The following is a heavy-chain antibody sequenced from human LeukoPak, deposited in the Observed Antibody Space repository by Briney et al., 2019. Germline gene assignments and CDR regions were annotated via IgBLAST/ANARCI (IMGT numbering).Heavy chain of an antibody. V-gene: IGHV1-18*01. Sequence: GASVKVSCKASGYTFTSYGISWVRQAPGQGLEWMGWISAYNGNTNYAQKLQGRVTMTTDTSTSTAYMELRSLRSDDTAVYYRARRDGDCSSTSCYNWFDPWGQGTLVTVSS. CDR1: GYTFTSYG. CDR3: ARRDGDCSSTSCYNWFDP. CDR2: ISAYNGNT. J-gene: IGHJ5*02. D-gene: IGHD2-2*01.